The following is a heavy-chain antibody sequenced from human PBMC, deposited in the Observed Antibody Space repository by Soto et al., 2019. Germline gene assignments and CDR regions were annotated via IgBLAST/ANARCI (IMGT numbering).Heavy chain of an antibody. J-gene: IGHJ4*02. CDR1: GFTFSSYS. CDR3: ARVAITGTPPFFDY. Sequence: GGSLRLSCAASGFTFSSYSMNWVRQAPGKGLEWVSSISSSSSYIYYADSVKGRFTISRDNAKNSLYLQMNSLRAEDTAVYYCARVAITGTPPFFDYWGQGPLVTVSS. V-gene: IGHV3-21*01. D-gene: IGHD1-20*01. CDR2: ISSSSSYI.